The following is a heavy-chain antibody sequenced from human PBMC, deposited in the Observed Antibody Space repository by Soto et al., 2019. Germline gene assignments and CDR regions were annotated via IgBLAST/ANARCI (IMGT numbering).Heavy chain of an antibody. CDR2: IYYSGST. CDR1: GGSISSSSYY. J-gene: IGHJ6*02. D-gene: IGHD2-15*01. V-gene: IGHV4-39*01. CDR3: ARLEGVPVVAATRNYYYGMDV. Sequence: NPSETLSLTCTVSGGSISSSSYYWGWIRQPPGKGLEWIGSIYYSGSTYYNPSLKSRVTISVDTSKNQFSLKLSSVTAADTAVYYCARLEGVPVVAATRNYYYGMDVWGQGTTVTVSS.